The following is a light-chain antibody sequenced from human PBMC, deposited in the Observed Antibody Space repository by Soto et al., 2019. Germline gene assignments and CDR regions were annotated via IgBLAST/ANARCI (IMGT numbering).Light chain of an antibody. J-gene: IGLJ3*02. Sequence: QPALTQPRSVSGSPGQSVAISCTGTSSDVGASNYVSWYQQHPGKAPKLMIYDVTKRPSGVPDRFSGSKSGNTASLTISGLQAEDEADYYCCSNAASYTLVFGGGTKVTVL. CDR3: CSNAASYTLV. CDR2: DVT. V-gene: IGLV2-11*01. CDR1: SSDVGASNY.